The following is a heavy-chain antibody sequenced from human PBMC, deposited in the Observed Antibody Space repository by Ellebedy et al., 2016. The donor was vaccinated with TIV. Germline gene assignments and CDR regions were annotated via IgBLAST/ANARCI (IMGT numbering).Heavy chain of an antibody. D-gene: IGHD6-19*01. CDR2: VFHSEST. Sequence: SETLSLXXTVSSASISSGGYYWSWIRQHPGKGLEWIGYVFHSESTHYNPSLRSRVTISVDTSNNQLSLKLSAVTAADTAVYYCARARAVAGTFTLDYWGQGTLVTVSS. CDR1: SASISSGGYY. V-gene: IGHV4-31*03. CDR3: ARARAVAGTFTLDY. J-gene: IGHJ4*02.